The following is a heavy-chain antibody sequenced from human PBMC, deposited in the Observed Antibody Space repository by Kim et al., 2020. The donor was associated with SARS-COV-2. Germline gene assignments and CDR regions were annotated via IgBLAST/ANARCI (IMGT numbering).Heavy chain of an antibody. CDR3: AREGSGSYNWLDP. Sequence: YSQHFQGRVIFTRDTSATTAYMELTSLTFKDTAVYYCAREGSGSYNWLDPWGQGTLVTVSS. D-gene: IGHD3-10*01. J-gene: IGHJ5*02. V-gene: IGHV1-3*01.